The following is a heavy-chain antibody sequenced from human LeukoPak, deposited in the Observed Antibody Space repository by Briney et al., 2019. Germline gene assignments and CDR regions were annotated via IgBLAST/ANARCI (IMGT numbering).Heavy chain of an antibody. V-gene: IGHV3-23*01. CDR1: GLSFSNYA. CDR2: IGGSGGNI. D-gene: IGHD3-10*02. CDR3: ARDFDSYVGY. Sequence: GGSLRLSCAASGLSFSNYAMYWVRQAPGKGLEWVSAIGGSGGNIFYADSVKGRFTISRDNSKNTLYLQMNSLRAEDTAVYYCARDFDSYVGYWGQGTLVTVSS. J-gene: IGHJ4*02.